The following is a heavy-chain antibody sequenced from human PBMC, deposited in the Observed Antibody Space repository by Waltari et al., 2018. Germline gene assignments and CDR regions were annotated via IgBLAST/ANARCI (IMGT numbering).Heavy chain of an antibody. Sequence: EVHLVESGGGLVQPGGSLRLSCAASGFTFSTYWMTWVRQAPGKGLEWLANRKEDGSEKNYVDSVKGRFTISRDNAKNSLYLQMNSLRAEDTAVYYCARDPHYSNFDYWGQGTLVTVSS. CDR1: GFTFSTYW. CDR2: RKEDGSEK. D-gene: IGHD4-4*01. J-gene: IGHJ4*02. CDR3: ARDPHYSNFDY. V-gene: IGHV3-7*01.